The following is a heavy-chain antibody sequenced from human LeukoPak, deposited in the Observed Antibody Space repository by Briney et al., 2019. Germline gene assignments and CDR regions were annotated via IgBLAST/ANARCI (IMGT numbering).Heavy chain of an antibody. CDR2: MNPNSGNT. D-gene: IGHD1-26*01. V-gene: IGHV1-8*01. Sequence: ASVTVSCKTSGYTFTSYDINWVRQATGQGLEWMGWMNPNSGNTGYAQKLQGRVTMTRNTSISTAYMELSSLRSEDTAVYYCARAPEWGKSNYYYYMDVWGKGTTVTVSS. CDR3: ARAPEWGKSNYYYYMDV. CDR1: GYTFTSYD. J-gene: IGHJ6*03.